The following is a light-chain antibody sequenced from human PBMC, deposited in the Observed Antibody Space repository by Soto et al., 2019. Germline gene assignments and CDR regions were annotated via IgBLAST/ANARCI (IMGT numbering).Light chain of an antibody. V-gene: IGKV1-33*01. CDR1: QDISNY. CDR3: QQYDNLPLA. CDR2: DAS. Sequence: DIQMTQSPSSLSASVGDRVTITCQASQDISNYLNWYQQKPGKAPKLLTYDASNLETGVPSRFSGSGSGTDFTFTISSLQPEDIATYYCQQYDNLPLAFGPGTKVD. J-gene: IGKJ3*01.